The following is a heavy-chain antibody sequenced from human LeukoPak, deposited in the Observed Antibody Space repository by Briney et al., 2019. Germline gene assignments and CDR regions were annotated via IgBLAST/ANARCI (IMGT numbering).Heavy chain of an antibody. J-gene: IGHJ4*02. CDR3: ARAYCVGDCSVLHIYFDY. D-gene: IGHD2-21*02. CDR1: GGSISSNSYY. CDR2: IYYSGST. V-gene: IGHV4-39*01. Sequence: KPSETLSLTCAVSGGSISSNSYYWGWIRQPPGKGLEWIGSIYYSGSTYYNPSLKSRVTISVDTSKNQFSLKLSSVTAADTAVYYCARAYCVGDCSVLHIYFDYWGQGTLVTVSS.